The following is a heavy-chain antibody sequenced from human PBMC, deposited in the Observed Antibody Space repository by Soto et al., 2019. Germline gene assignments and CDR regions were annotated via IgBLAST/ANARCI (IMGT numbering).Heavy chain of an antibody. D-gene: IGHD3-22*01. CDR2: IFSNDEK. CDR3: ARMPRPYYYDSSGYPWEDDAFDI. V-gene: IGHV2-26*01. Sequence: QVTLKESGPVLVKPTETLTLTCTVSGFSLSNARMGVSWIRQPPGKALEWLAHIFSNDEKSYSTSLKSRLTISKDTSKSQVVLTMTNMDPVDTATYYCARMPRPYYYDSSGYPWEDDAFDIWGQGTMVTVSS. J-gene: IGHJ3*02. CDR1: GFSLSNARMG.